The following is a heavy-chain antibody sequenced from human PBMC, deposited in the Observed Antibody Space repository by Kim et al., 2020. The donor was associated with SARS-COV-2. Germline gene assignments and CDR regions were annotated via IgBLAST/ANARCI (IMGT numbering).Heavy chain of an antibody. CDR1: GFTFSNAW. V-gene: IGHV3-15*01. J-gene: IGHJ6*01. CDR2: IKSKIDGGTA. Sequence: GGSLRLSCAASGFTFSNAWMSWVRQAPGKGLEWVGRIKSKIDGGTADYAAPVKGRFTISRDDSKNTLCLQMNSLKSEDTAVDYCTKHIAAVAAYGMDVWG. CDR3: TKHIAAVAAYGMDV. D-gene: IGHD6-13*01.